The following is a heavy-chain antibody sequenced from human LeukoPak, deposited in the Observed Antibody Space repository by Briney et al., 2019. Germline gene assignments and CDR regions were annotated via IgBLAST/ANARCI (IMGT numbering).Heavy chain of an antibody. CDR1: GFTFSDAW. V-gene: IGHV3-15*01. CDR3: TTMVRGY. Sequence: GGSLRLSRAASGFTFSDAWMSWVRQAPGTGLEWVGRIKSKTAGGTTDYAAPVKGRFTISRDDSKNTLYLQMNSLKTEDTAVYYCTTMVRGYWGQGTLVTVSS. J-gene: IGHJ4*02. CDR2: IKSKTAGGTT. D-gene: IGHD3-10*01.